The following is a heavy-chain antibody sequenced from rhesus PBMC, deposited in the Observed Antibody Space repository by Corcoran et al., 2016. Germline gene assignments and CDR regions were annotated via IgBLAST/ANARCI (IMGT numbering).Heavy chain of an antibody. Sequence: EVQLVESGGGLAKPGGSLSLSCDASGFSFGDSYLFCVRQATGKGLEWVAGISYTGGSTYYADSVKGRFTISRENAKNTLYLQRDSLRAEDTAVYYCARGADYWGQGVLVTVSS. V-gene: IGHV3S18*01. J-gene: IGHJ4*01. CDR2: ISYTGGST. CDR3: ARGADY. CDR1: GFSFGDSY.